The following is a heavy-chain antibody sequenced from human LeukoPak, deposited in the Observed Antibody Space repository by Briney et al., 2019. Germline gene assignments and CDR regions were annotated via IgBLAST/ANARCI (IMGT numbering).Heavy chain of an antibody. CDR2: INHSGST. J-gene: IGHJ6*03. CDR3: ARRAAPPYYYYYYYMDV. V-gene: IGHV4-34*01. CDR1: GGSFSGYY. D-gene: IGHD6-13*01. Sequence: SETLSLTCAVYGGSFSGYYWSWIRQPPGKGLEWIGEINHSGSTNYNPSLKSRVTISVDTSKNQFSLKLSSVTAADTAVYYCARRAAPPYYYYYYYMDVWGKGTTVTVSS.